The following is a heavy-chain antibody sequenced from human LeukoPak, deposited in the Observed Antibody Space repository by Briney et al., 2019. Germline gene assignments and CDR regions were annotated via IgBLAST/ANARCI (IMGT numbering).Heavy chain of an antibody. J-gene: IGHJ4*02. V-gene: IGHV3-23*01. CDR1: GFTFSSYA. Sequence: GGSLRLSCAASGFTFSSYAMSWVRQAPGKGLEWVSAISGSGGSTYYADSVKGRFTISRDNSKNTLYLQMNSLRAEDTAVYYCAKAPDYGDYGTHDYWGQGTLVTVSS. D-gene: IGHD4-17*01. CDR2: ISGSGGST. CDR3: AKAPDYGDYGTHDY.